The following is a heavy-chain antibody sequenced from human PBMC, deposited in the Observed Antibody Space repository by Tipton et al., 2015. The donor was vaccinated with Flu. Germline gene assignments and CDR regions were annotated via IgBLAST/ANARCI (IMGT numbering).Heavy chain of an antibody. D-gene: IGHD2-21*02. J-gene: IGHJ6*02. V-gene: IGHV4-38-2*02. Sequence: TLSLTCVVSGDSIRSDYFWGWIRQPPGKGLEWIATIHRSGSTKYNPSLKSRVTISVDTSKNQFYLEMRSVTAADMALYYCARDRVVTHYYFGMDVWGQGTTVTVSS. CDR2: IHRSGST. CDR3: ARDRVVTHYYFGMDV. CDR1: GDSIRSDYF.